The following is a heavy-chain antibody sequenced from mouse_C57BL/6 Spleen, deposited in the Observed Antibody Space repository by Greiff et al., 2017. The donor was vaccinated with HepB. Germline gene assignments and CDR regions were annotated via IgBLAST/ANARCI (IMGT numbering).Heavy chain of an antibody. J-gene: IGHJ3*01. CDR2: ISGGGGNT. Sequence: EVQVVESGGGLVKPGGSLKLSCAASGFTFSSYTMSWVRQTPEKRLEWVATISGGGGNTYYPDSVKGRFTISRDNAKNTLYLQMSSLRSEDTALYYCARQGVYYGSSWFAYWGQGTLVSVSA. CDR3: ARQGVYYGSSWFAY. V-gene: IGHV5-9*01. D-gene: IGHD1-1*01. CDR1: GFTFSSYT.